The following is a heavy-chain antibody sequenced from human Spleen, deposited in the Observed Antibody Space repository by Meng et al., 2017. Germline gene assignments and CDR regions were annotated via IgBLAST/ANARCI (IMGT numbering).Heavy chain of an antibody. CDR2: IFYTGTT. CDR3: AGVDVDTGVPS. J-gene: IGHJ5*02. V-gene: IGHV4-4*02. D-gene: IGHD5-18*01. CDR1: GGSILNSNW. Sequence: VHLEESGPGRVKTSGTLSPTRAVPGGSILNSNWWGWVRQFPGKGLEWNGDIFYTGTTNYNPSLKRRVTISVDKSKHQFSLILTSVTAADTATYYCAGVDVDTGVPSWGQGTLVTVSS.